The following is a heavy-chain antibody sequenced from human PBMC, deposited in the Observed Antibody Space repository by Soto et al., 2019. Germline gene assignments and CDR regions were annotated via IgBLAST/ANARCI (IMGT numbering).Heavy chain of an antibody. Sequence: SQTLSLTCAISGDSVSSNSAAWNWIRQSPSRGLEWLGRTYYGSKWYNDYEVSVQSRITINPDTSKNQYSLQLNSVTPEDTAVYYCVREGRWGYSYGYYYYYGMDVWGQGTTVTVSS. D-gene: IGHD5-18*01. CDR1: GDSVSSNSAA. V-gene: IGHV6-1*01. CDR3: VREGRWGYSYGYYYYYGMDV. J-gene: IGHJ6*02. CDR2: TYYGSKWYN.